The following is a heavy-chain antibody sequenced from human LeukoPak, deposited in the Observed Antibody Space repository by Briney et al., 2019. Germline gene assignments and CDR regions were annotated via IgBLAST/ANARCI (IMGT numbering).Heavy chain of an antibody. Sequence: GGSPRLSCAASGFTFSSYGMHWVRQAPGKGLEWVAVISYDGSNKYYADSVKGRFTISRDNSKNTLYLQMNSLRAEDTAVYYCARPSYSSSWSPFDYWGQGTLVTVSS. CDR2: ISYDGSNK. D-gene: IGHD6-13*01. CDR1: GFTFSSYG. J-gene: IGHJ4*02. CDR3: ARPSYSSSWSPFDY. V-gene: IGHV3-30*19.